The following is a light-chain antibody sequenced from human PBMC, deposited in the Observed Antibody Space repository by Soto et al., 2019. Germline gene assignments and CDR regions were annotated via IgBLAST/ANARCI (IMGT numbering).Light chain of an antibody. CDR3: AAWDDSLNGQVV. Sequence: QSVLTQPPSASGTPGQRVTISCSGSSSNIGSNTVNWYQQLPGTAPKLLIYSNNQRPSGVPDRFSGPKSGTSASLAISGLQSEDEADYYCAAWDDSLNGQVVFGGGTQLTVL. CDR1: SSNIGSNT. V-gene: IGLV1-44*01. J-gene: IGLJ2*01. CDR2: SNN.